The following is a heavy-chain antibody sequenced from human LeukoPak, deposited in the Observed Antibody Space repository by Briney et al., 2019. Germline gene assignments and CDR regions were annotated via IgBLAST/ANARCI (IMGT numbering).Heavy chain of an antibody. CDR1: GDSVSSNSAA. CDR3: ARDRARGYSGYVSLYYYGMDV. D-gene: IGHD5-12*01. CDR2: TYYRSKWYN. J-gene: IGHJ6*04. Sequence: SQTLSLTCAISGDSVSSNSAAWNWIRQSPSRGLEWLGRTYYRSKWYNDYAVSVKSRITINPDTSKNQFSLQLNSVTPEDTAVYYCARDRARGYSGYVSLYYYGMDVWGKGTTVTVSS. V-gene: IGHV6-1*01.